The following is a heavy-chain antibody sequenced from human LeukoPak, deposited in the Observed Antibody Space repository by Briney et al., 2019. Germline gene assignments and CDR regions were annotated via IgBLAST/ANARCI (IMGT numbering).Heavy chain of an antibody. Sequence: GGSLRLSCAASGFTFSSYWMHWVRQAPEKGLLWVSRINSDGSSTSYADSVKGRFTISRDNAKNTLYLQMNSLRAEDTAVYYCARRIAAAAAPYYFDYWGQGTLVTVSS. CDR1: GFTFSSYW. CDR3: ARRIAAAAAPYYFDY. J-gene: IGHJ4*02. D-gene: IGHD6-13*01. CDR2: INSDGSST. V-gene: IGHV3-74*01.